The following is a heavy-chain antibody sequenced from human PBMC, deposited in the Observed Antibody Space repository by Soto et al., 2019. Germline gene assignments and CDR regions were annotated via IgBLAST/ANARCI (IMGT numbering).Heavy chain of an antibody. CDR2: IYDNGTT. Sequence: KPSETLSLTCTVSGASISSGGYYWSWIRQDPGKGLEWLGYIYDNGTTYYNPSLKSRVSISRDKSKNQFSLKMTSLTAAYTAVYYCASGQVGATTWFDPWGQGTKVTVSS. CDR1: GASISSGGYY. D-gene: IGHD1-26*01. V-gene: IGHV4-31*03. CDR3: ASGQVGATTWFDP. J-gene: IGHJ5*02.